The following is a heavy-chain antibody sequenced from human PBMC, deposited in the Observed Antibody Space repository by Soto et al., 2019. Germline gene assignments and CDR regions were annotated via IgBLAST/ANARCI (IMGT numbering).Heavy chain of an antibody. CDR2: IYYSGST. V-gene: IGHV4-59*01. D-gene: IGHD2-21*02. CDR1: VGSISSYY. CDR3: ARGAYCGGDCPRHYSYYGMDV. Sequence: SETLSLTCTVSVGSISSYYWSWIRQPPGKGLEWIGYIYYSGSTNYNPSLKSRVTISADTSKNQFSLKLSSVTAADTAVYYCARGAYCGGDCPRHYSYYGMDVWGQGTTVTVSS. J-gene: IGHJ6*02.